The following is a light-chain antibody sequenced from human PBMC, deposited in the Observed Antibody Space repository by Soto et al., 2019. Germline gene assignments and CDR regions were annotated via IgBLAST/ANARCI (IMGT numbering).Light chain of an antibody. J-gene: IGLJ2*01. Sequence: QSALTQPASVSGSPGQSITISCTGTSSDVGSYDLVSWYQQHPDKAPKLLLFEVSKLPSGVSIRFSGSKSGNTASLTISGLQPEDEADYYCCSYATPRLFGGGTKLTVL. CDR1: SSDVGSYDL. CDR3: CSYATPRL. CDR2: EVS. V-gene: IGLV2-23*02.